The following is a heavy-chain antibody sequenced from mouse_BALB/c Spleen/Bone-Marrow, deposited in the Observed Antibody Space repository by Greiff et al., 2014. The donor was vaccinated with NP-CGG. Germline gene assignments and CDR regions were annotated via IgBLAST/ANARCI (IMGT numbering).Heavy chain of an antibody. D-gene: IGHD1-1*02. CDR3: ARGLWYY. Sequence: VHVKQSGPELLKPGASVKISCKTSGYTFTDYTIHWVRQNHGKSLEWTRRINPNYGGVNYNQKFKDKATLTVDKSSSTAYMELRSLTSEDSAVYYCARGLWYYWGQGTTLTVSS. J-gene: IGHJ2*01. CDR1: GYTFTDYT. V-gene: IGHV1-22*01. CDR2: INPNYGGV.